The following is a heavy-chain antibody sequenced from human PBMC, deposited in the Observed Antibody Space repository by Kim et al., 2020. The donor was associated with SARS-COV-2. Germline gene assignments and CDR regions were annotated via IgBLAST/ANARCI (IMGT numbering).Heavy chain of an antibody. CDR2: IYYSGST. V-gene: IGHV4-59*13. Sequence: SETLSLTCTVSGGSISSYYWSWIRQPPGKGLEWIGYIYYSGSTNYNPSLKSRVTISVDTSKNQFSLKLSSVTAADTAVYYCARSSCSSTSCPIFDPWGQG. D-gene: IGHD2-2*01. J-gene: IGHJ5*02. CDR3: ARSSCSSTSCPIFDP. CDR1: GGSISSYY.